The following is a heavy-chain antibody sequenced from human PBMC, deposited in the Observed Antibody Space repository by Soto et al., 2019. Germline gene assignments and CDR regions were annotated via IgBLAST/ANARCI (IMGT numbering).Heavy chain of an antibody. Sequence: EVQLVESGGGLVKPGGSLRLSCAASGFTFSSYSMNWVRQAPGKGLEWVSSISSSSSYIYYADSVKGRFTISRDNAKNSLYLQMNSLRAEDTAVYYCATATVTTRGYAFDIWGQGTMVTVSS. D-gene: IGHD4-17*01. CDR2: ISSSSSYI. J-gene: IGHJ3*02. V-gene: IGHV3-21*01. CDR3: ATATVTTRGYAFDI. CDR1: GFTFSSYS.